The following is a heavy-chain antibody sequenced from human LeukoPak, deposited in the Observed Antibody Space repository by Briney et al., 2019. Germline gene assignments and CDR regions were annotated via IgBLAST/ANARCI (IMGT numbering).Heavy chain of an antibody. CDR1: GGSVSSDY. V-gene: IGHV4-4*07. Sequence: SETLSLTCTVSGGSVSSDYWSWIRQPAGKGLEWIGRIYTSGVTDYNPSLKSRVTMSVDTSKNQFSLKLTSVTAADTAVYYCARGIGTSYDSSRDAFDIWGQGTMVTVSS. D-gene: IGHD3-22*01. CDR3: ARGIGTSYDSSRDAFDI. J-gene: IGHJ3*02. CDR2: IYTSGVT.